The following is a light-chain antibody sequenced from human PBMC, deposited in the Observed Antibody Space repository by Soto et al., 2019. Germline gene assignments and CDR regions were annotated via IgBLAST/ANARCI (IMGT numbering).Light chain of an antibody. J-gene: IGLJ1*01. CDR1: SSDVGGYNY. CDR3: SSYTSSSIDYV. V-gene: IGLV2-14*01. Sequence: QSVLTQPASVSGSPGQSLTISCTGTSSDVGGYNYVSWYQQHPGKAPKLMIYEVSNRPSGVSNRFSGSKSGNTASLTISWLQAEDEADYYCSSYTSSSIDYVFGTGTKLTVL. CDR2: EVS.